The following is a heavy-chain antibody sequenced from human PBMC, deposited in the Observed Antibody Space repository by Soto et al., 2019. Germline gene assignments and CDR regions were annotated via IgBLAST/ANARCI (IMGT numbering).Heavy chain of an antibody. D-gene: IGHD3-10*01. CDR3: ARDPQSLWFGELKKGVDY. CDR2: ISGYNGDT. J-gene: IGHJ4*02. CDR1: DYTFTNFG. V-gene: IGHV1-18*01. Sequence: ASVKVSCKAFDYTFTNFGISWVRQAPGRGLEWMGWISGYNGDTTYAQKFQGRVTMTTDTFTTTAYLELMRLTSDDTAVYYCARDPQSLWFGELKKGVDYWRQLTLVPVSS.